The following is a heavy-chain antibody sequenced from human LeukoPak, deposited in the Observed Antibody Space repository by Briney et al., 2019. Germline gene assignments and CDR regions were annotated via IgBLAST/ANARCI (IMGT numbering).Heavy chain of an antibody. J-gene: IGHJ6*02. CDR3: TRVLSSYSSSWYRLNYYGMDV. CDR1: GYTFTSYD. D-gene: IGHD6-13*01. Sequence: ASVKVSCKASGYTFTSYDINWVRHATGQGLEWMGWMNPNSGNTGYAQKFQGRVTMTRNTSISTAYMELSSLRSEDTAVYYCTRVLSSYSSSWYRLNYYGMDVWGQGTTVTVSS. V-gene: IGHV1-8*01. CDR2: MNPNSGNT.